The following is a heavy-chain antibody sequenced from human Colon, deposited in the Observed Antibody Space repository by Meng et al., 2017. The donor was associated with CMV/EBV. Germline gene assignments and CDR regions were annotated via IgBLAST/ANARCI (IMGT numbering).Heavy chain of an antibody. CDR3: ARGADLDF. CDR1: GFIFSNYW. Sequence: GESLKISCATSGFIFSNYWMHWVRQAPGKGLVWVSRIKNDGSTTNYADSVRGRFTISRDNTKNSLFLQMNSLRAEDTAVYYCARGADLDFWGQGTLVTVSS. D-gene: IGHD4/OR15-4a*01. V-gene: IGHV3-74*01. CDR2: IKNDGSTT. J-gene: IGHJ4*02.